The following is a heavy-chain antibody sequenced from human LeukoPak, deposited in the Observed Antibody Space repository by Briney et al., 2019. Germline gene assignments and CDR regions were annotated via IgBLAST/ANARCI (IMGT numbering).Heavy chain of an antibody. CDR2: IKRDGTEE. D-gene: IGHD6-19*01. CDR1: GFTFSSHW. V-gene: IGHV3-7*01. J-gene: IGHJ4*02. Sequence: GSLRLSCAASGFTFSSHWMIWVRQAPGKGLEWAATIKRDGTEELYLDSVKGRFTISRDNARNSLSLQMSSLRVDDTAAYYCVKGAGWLADYWGQGTLVTVSS. CDR3: VKGAGWLADY.